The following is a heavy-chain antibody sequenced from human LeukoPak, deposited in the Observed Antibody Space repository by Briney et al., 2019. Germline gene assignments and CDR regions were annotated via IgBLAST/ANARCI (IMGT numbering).Heavy chain of an antibody. CDR2: IIPILGIA. V-gene: IGHV1-69*02. CDR1: GGTFSSYT. D-gene: IGHD6-19*01. J-gene: IGHJ5*02. Sequence: SVKVSCKASGGTFSSYTISWVRQAPGQGLEWMGRIIPILGIANYAQKFQGRVTITADKSTSTAYMELSSLRSEDTAVYYCAKVRVYSSGWYGVSWFDPWGQGTLVTASS. CDR3: AKVRVYSSGWYGVSWFDP.